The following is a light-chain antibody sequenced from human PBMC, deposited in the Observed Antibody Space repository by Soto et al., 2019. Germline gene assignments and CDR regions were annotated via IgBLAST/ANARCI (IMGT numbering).Light chain of an antibody. Sequence: QSALTQPPSASGSPGQSVAISCTGTSSDVGGYDYVSWYQQHPGKAPKLMIYDVGKRPSGVPDRFSGSKSGNTASLTVSGLQAEDEADYYCSSYAGTYIVFGTG. CDR2: DVG. J-gene: IGLJ1*01. CDR3: SSYAGTYIV. CDR1: SSDVGGYDY. V-gene: IGLV2-8*01.